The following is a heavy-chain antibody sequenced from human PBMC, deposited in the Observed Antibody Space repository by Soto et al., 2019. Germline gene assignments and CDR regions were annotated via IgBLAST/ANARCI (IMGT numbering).Heavy chain of an antibody. CDR1: GFNFSNSA. CDR2: IAPSGRRA. V-gene: IGHV3-23*01. D-gene: IGHD2-21*02. Sequence: EVQLLESGGGLAQPGGSLTVSCTASGFNFSNSAMAWVRQAPGKGLEWVSAIAPSGRRAFYADSVKGRFTTSRDNSKNTLFLQMNNLKVEDSAIYYCAKETRSRAVTATRVNGMDVWGQGTTVTVSS. J-gene: IGHJ6*02. CDR3: AKETRSRAVTATRVNGMDV.